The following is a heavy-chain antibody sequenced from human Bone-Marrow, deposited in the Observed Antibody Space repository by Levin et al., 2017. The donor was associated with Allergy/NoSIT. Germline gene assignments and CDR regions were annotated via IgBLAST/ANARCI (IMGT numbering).Heavy chain of an antibody. D-gene: IGHD3-10*01. V-gene: IGHV1-3*01. CDR2: INPDSGAT. CDR3: ARSTSGPVRYNWFDS. J-gene: IGHJ5*01. CDR1: GYTFTSHP. Sequence: ASVKVSCKTSGYTFTSHPLHWVRQAPGQSLEWMGWINPDSGATRYSQKFDGRLTFTRDTSANTVYMELTSLTSEDTTVYYCARSTSGPVRYNWFDSWGQGTLVTVSS.